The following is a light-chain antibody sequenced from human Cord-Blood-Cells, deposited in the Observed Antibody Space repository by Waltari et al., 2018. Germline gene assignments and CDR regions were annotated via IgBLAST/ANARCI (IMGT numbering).Light chain of an antibody. CDR1: SSDVGSYNL. J-gene: IGLJ3*02. CDR2: EGS. Sequence: QSALTQPASVSGSPGQSITISCTGTSSDVGSYNLVSWYHQHTGKAPKLMIYEGSKRPSGFSNRFSGSKSGNTASLTISGLQAEDEADYYCCSYAGSSTSVFGGGTKLTVL. CDR3: CSYAGSSTSV. V-gene: IGLV2-23*01.